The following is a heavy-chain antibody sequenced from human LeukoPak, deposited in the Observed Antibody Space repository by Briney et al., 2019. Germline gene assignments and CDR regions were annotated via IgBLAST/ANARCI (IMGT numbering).Heavy chain of an antibody. CDR1: GFTFSSYG. CDR3: AKDLDYGDYYCYGMDV. CDR2: IRYDGSNK. J-gene: IGHJ6*02. Sequence: PGGSLRLSCAASGFTFSSYGMHWVRQAPGKGLEWVAFIRYDGSNKYYADSVKGRFTISRDNSKNTLYLQMNSLRAEDTAVYYCAKDLDYGDYYCYGMDVWGQGTTVTVSS. D-gene: IGHD4-17*01. V-gene: IGHV3-30*02.